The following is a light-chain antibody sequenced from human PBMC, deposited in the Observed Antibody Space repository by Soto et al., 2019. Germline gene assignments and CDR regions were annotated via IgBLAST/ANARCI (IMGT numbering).Light chain of an antibody. CDR2: GAS. CDR1: RHVYINA. V-gene: IGKV3D-20*02. J-gene: IGKJ1*01. Sequence: VVLTQSPATLSLSPGDRATLSCRASRHVYINALGWYQQKPGRTPTLLIYGASTRATDIPDRFSATGSGTDFSLTISGVEPEDSAVYYCQQRSDWPPWTFGQGTKVEIK. CDR3: QQRSDWPPWT.